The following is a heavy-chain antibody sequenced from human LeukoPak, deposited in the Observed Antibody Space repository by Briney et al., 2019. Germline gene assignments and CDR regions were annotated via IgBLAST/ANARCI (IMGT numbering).Heavy chain of an antibody. CDR1: GFTFSNYA. CDR2: ISGSGGST. J-gene: IGHJ4*02. V-gene: IGHV3-23*01. D-gene: IGHD3-22*01. CDR3: ASRTYYYDSSGPSYFDY. Sequence: GGSLRLSCAASGFTFSNYAMNWVRQAPGKGLEWVSAISGSGGSTYYADSVKGRFTISRDNSKNTLYLQMNSLRAEDTAVYYCASRTYYYDSSGPSYFDYWGQGTLVTVSS.